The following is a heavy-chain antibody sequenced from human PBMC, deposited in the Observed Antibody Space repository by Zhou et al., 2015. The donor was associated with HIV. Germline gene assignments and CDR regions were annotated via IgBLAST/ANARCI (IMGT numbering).Heavy chain of an antibody. CDR2: ISNHGGSR. D-gene: IGHD1-14*01. V-gene: IGHV3-64*01. J-gene: IGHJ4*02. CDR3: ARSRLFTTSSLLGD. Sequence: EVQLVESGGSLSPAGGGSLRLSCAASGFNFSNYAMHWVRQAPRNGPEYVSGISNHGGSRYYANSVKGRFTISRDNSKNTLYLQMGNLRDDDAAIYYCARSRLFTTSSLLGDWGPGTRVSVSS. CDR1: GFNFSNYA.